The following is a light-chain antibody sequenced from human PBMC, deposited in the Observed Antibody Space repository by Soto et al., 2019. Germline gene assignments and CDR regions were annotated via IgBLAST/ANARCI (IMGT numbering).Light chain of an antibody. V-gene: IGKV4-1*01. CDR3: QQYYSYRSLT. CDR2: WAS. Sequence: DIVMTQSPDSLAVSLGERATINCKSSQSVLYSSNNKNYLAWYQQKPGQPPKLLIYWASTRESGVPDRFSGSGSGTDFTLTISSLQAEDVAVYYCQQYYSYRSLTFGGGTKVEIK. CDR1: QSVLYSSNNKNY. J-gene: IGKJ4*01.